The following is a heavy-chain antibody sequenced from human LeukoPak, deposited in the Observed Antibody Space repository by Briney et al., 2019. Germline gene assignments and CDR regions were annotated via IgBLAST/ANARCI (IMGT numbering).Heavy chain of an antibody. CDR2: INPNSGGT. V-gene: IGHV1-2*06. CDR1: GYTFTGYY. Sequence: GASVKVSCKASGYTFTGYYMHWVRQAPGQGLEWMGRINPNSGGTNYAQKFQGRVTMTRDTSISTAYMELSRLRSDDTAVYYCAREYYGDYANQYWGQGTLVTVSS. D-gene: IGHD4-17*01. CDR3: AREYYGDYANQY. J-gene: IGHJ4*02.